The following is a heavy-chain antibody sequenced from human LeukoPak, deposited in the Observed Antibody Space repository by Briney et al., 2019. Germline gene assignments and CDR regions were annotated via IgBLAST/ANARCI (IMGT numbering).Heavy chain of an antibody. D-gene: IGHD5-24*01. J-gene: IGHJ3*02. Sequence: GGSLRLSCAASGFTFSSYSMNWFRQALGKGLEWFSSISSSSSYIYYADSVKGRFTISRDNAKNSLYLQMNSLRAEDTAVYYCAREGEMATSGAFDIWGQGTMVTVSS. V-gene: IGHV3-21*01. CDR1: GFTFSSYS. CDR3: AREGEMATSGAFDI. CDR2: ISSSSSYI.